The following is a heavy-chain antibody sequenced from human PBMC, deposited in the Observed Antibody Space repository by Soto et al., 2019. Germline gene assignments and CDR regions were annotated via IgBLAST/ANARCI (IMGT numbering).Heavy chain of an antibody. J-gene: IGHJ5*02. CDR3: ARGPLEPADNWFDP. V-gene: IGHV4-31*03. CDR1: GGSISSGGYY. CDR2: IYYSGST. Sequence: PSETLSLTCTVSGGSISSGGYYWSWIRQHPGKGLEWIGYIYYSGSTYYNPSLRSRVTISVDTSKNQFSLKLSSVTAADTAVYYCARGPLEPADNWFDPWGQGTLVTVSS.